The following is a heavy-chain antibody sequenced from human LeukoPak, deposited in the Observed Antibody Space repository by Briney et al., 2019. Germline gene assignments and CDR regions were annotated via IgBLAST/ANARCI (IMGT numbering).Heavy chain of an antibody. CDR3: ARRQYRLTWDKIDS. J-gene: IGHJ4*02. CDR2: MSEGIT. D-gene: IGHD3-16*02. CDR1: DGSFMGLY. V-gene: IGHV4-34*01. Sequence: PSETLSLTCNVSDGSFMGLYWSWFRLPPGKGLEWIGEMSEGITNYHPSPQGRVTISIDSSKKQFSLHLASMTGADTAVYYCARRQYRLTWDKIDSWGQGTLVTVSS.